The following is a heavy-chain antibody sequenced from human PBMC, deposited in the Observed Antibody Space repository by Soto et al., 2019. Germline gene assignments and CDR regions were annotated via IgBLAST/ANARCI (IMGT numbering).Heavy chain of an antibody. J-gene: IGHJ4*02. CDR2: IWYDGSNK. CDR3: ARSRFWGAMAAFDY. D-gene: IGHD3-16*01. CDR1: GFTFSSYG. V-gene: IGHV3-33*01. Sequence: QVQLVESGGGVVQPGRSLRLSCAASGFTFSSYGMHWVRQAPGKGLEWVAVIWYDGSNKYYADSVKGRFTISRDNSKNTLYLQMNSLRAEDTAVYYCARSRFWGAMAAFDYWGQGTLVTVSS.